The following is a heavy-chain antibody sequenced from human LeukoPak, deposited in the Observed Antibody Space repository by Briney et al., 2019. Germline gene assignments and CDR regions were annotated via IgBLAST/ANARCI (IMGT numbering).Heavy chain of an antibody. CDR2: IIPIFGTA. J-gene: IGHJ4*02. CDR3: ARGVVVETIGVGVGGFDY. Sequence: SVKVSCKASGGTFSSYAISWVRQAPRQGLEWMGGIIPIFGTANYAQKFQGRVTITADESTSTAYMELSSLRSEDTAVYYCARGVVVETIGVGVGGFDYWGQGTLVTVAS. D-gene: IGHD3-9*01. CDR1: GGTFSSYA. V-gene: IGHV1-69*13.